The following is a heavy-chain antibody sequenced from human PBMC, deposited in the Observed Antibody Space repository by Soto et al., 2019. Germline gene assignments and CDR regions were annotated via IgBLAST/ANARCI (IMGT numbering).Heavy chain of an antibody. Sequence: PSETLSLTCTVSGGSISSGDYYWSWIRQPPGKGLEWIGYIYYSGSTYYNPSLKSRVTISVDTSKNQFPLKLSSVTAADTAVYYCARDLFEDSDFWSGTWYYFDYWGQGTLVTVSS. CDR1: GGSISSGDYY. CDR3: ARDLFEDSDFWSGTWYYFDY. CDR2: IYYSGST. D-gene: IGHD3-3*01. V-gene: IGHV4-30-4*01. J-gene: IGHJ4*02.